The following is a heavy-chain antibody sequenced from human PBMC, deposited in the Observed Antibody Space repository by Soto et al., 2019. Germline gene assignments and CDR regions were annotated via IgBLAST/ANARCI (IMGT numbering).Heavy chain of an antibody. J-gene: IGHJ3*01. D-gene: IGHD3-10*01. Sequence: EVQLVESGGGLVQPGGSLRLSCAASGFTFSDYWIHWVRQAPGKGLVWVSRIKFDGSSANYADSVKGRFTISRDNARDTVYLQMNSLRAEDTAVYYCARGVRRHYGFDVWGQGTMVTVSS. V-gene: IGHV3-74*01. CDR3: ARGVRRHYGFDV. CDR2: IKFDGSSA. CDR1: GFTFSDYW.